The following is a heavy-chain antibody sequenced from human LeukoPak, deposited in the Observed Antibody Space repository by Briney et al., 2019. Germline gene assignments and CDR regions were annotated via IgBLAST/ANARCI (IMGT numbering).Heavy chain of an antibody. CDR1: GGTFSSYA. J-gene: IGHJ3*02. CDR2: IIPIFGTA. V-gene: IGHV1-69*05. D-gene: IGHD4-23*01. CDR3: ARGHMTTAVANAFDI. Sequence: ASVKVSCKASGGTFSSYAISWVRQAPGQGLEWMGGIIPIFGTANYAQKFQGRVTITTDESTSTAYMELSSLRSEDTAVYYCARGHMTTAVANAFDIWGQGTMVTVSS.